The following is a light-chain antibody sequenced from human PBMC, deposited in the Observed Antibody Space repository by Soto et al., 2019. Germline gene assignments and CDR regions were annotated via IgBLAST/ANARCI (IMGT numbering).Light chain of an antibody. V-gene: IGLV2-14*01. Sequence: THPASVSGSPGQSITISCTGTPSDVDAYNFVSWYHQHPGKAPKLKIGDVRNRRSGGPTRFSGSKLXNXXXXTISGLQAEDEADYYCGSYTPSSNYVYGSGTKVTVL. CDR3: GSYTPSSNYV. J-gene: IGLJ1*01. CDR1: PSDVDAYNF. CDR2: DVR.